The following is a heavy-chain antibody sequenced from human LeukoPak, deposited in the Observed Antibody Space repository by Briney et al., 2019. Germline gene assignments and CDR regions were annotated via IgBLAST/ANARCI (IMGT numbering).Heavy chain of an antibody. CDR3: ASRGYCSSTSCYRNYYYYYMDV. V-gene: IGHV4-34*01. CDR1: GGSFSGYY. D-gene: IGHD2-2*02. CDR2: INHSGST. Sequence: SETLSLTCAVYGGSFSGYYWSWIRQPPGKGLEWIGEINHSGSTNYNPSLKSRVTISVDTSKSQFSLKLSSVTAADTAVYYCASRGYCSSTSCYRNYYYYYMDVGGKGPRSPSP. J-gene: IGHJ6*03.